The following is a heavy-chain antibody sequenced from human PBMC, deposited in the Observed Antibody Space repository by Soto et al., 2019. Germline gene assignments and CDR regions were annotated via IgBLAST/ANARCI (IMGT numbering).Heavy chain of an antibody. D-gene: IGHD3-10*01. CDR2: IYYSGST. V-gene: IGHV4-59*01. CDR1: GGSISRYY. CDR3: ARDPGSGSYYGWFDP. Sequence: ETLSLTCTVSGGSISRYYWNWIRQPPGKGLEWIGYIYYSGSTNYNPSIKSRVTITVDTSKNQFYMKMSSVTAADTAVYYCARDPGSGSYYGWFDPWGQGTLVTVSS. J-gene: IGHJ5*02.